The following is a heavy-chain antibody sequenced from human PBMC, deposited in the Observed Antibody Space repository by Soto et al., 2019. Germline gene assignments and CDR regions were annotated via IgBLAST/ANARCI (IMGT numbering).Heavy chain of an antibody. Sequence: SETLSLTCTVSGGSISSSSYYWGWIRQPPGKGLEWIGSIYYSGSTYYNPSLKSRVTISVDTSKNQFSLKLSSVTAADTAVYYCARHYYDFWSGYPNWFDPWGQGTLVTVSS. CDR2: IYYSGST. CDR1: GGSISSSSYY. J-gene: IGHJ5*02. CDR3: ARHYYDFWSGYPNWFDP. D-gene: IGHD3-3*01. V-gene: IGHV4-39*01.